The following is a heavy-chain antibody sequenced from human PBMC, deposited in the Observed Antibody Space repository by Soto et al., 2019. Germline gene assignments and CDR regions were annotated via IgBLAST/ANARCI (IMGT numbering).Heavy chain of an antibody. CDR2: ISDSGDIT. CDR3: VRGGVHYYDNSFDY. CDR1: EFTFSTYA. Sequence: ELKLLEIGGGLVQPGGSLRLSCAASEFTFSTYAMTWVRQAPGRGLQWVATISDSGDITYYADSVKGRFTISRDNAKNSVFLEMNSLRAEDTAVYYCVRGGVHYYDNSFDYWGQGTLVTVSS. J-gene: IGHJ4*02. V-gene: IGHV3-23*01. D-gene: IGHD3-22*01.